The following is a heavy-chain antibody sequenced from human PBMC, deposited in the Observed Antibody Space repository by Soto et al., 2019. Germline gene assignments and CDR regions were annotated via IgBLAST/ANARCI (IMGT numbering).Heavy chain of an antibody. V-gene: IGHV3-49*03. J-gene: IGHJ4*02. CDR2: IGCRTYGETR. CDR1: GFIFGDYA. Sequence: GGSLSLSCTASGFIFGDYAKSWFRQAPGKGLEWVGFIGCRTYGETREYAASVEGRFSISRDDSKSIAYLQVNSLKTEDTAVYYCARDGGLYNWNPDIWGQGTLVTVSS. D-gene: IGHD1-20*01. CDR3: ARDGGLYNWNPDI.